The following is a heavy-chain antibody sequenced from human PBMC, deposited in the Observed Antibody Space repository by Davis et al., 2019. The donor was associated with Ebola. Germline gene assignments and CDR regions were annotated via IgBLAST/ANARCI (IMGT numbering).Heavy chain of an antibody. CDR3: ARFIAARLSSYYYYYGMDV. V-gene: IGHV2-26*01. CDR2: IFSHDEK. Sequence: SGPTLVKPTETLTLTCTVSGFSLSNARMGVSWIRQPPGKALEWLAHIFSHDEKSYSTSLKSRLTISKDTSKSQVVLTMTNMDPVDTATYYCARFIAARLSSYYYYYGMDVWGQGTTVTVSS. J-gene: IGHJ6*02. D-gene: IGHD6-6*01. CDR1: GFSLSNARMG.